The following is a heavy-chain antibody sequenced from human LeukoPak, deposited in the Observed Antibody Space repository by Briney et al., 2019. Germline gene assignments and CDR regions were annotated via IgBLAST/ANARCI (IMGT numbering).Heavy chain of an antibody. D-gene: IGHD3-10*01. V-gene: IGHV3-48*03. CDR2: ISEDGGYST. Sequence: PGGSPRLSCAASGFAFSRHQMDWARQAPGKGLEWVAYISEDGGYSTEYADSVKGRFTISRDDAKNSLYLQMDSLRAEDAAVYYCATKYGSGSWSSYGMDVWGQGTTVTVSS. CDR1: GFAFSRHQ. J-gene: IGHJ6*02. CDR3: ATKYGSGSWSSYGMDV.